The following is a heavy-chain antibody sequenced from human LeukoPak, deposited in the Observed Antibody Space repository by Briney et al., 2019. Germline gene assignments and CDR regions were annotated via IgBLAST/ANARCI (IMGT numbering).Heavy chain of an antibody. D-gene: IGHD7-27*01. CDR3: TRNMLGIAWFDP. Sequence: SGRSLRLSCTVSGFTFGDYTMSWFRQAPGKGLEWVGFIRSKAYGGTTEYAASVKGRFTISRDDSKSIDYLQMNSLQSEDTAVYYCTRNMLGIAWFDPWGQGTLVTVSS. CDR2: IRSKAYGGTT. J-gene: IGHJ5*02. CDR1: GFTFGDYT. V-gene: IGHV3-49*03.